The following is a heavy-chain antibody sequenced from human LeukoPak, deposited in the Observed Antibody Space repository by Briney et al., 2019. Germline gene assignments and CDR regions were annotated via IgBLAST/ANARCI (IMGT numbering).Heavy chain of an antibody. CDR1: GYTFTSYD. CDR3: ARGTDWNSPVGMDV. CDR2: MNPNSGNT. V-gene: IGHV1-8*01. J-gene: IGHJ6*02. Sequence: ASVKVSCKASGYTFTSYDINWVRQATGQGLEWMGWMNPNSGNTGYAQKFQGRVTMTRNTSISTAYMELSSLRSEDTAVYYCARGTDWNSPVGMDVWDQGTTVTVSS. D-gene: IGHD1-7*01.